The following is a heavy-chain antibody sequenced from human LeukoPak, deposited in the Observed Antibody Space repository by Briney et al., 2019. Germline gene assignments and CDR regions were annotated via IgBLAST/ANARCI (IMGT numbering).Heavy chain of an antibody. CDR3: ARVSPNTVTTLQYFDY. V-gene: IGHV3-30*03. J-gene: IGHJ4*02. Sequence: GGSLRLSCAASGFTFSNHGMHWVRQAPGKGLEWVAVISYDGSNKYYADSVKGRFTISRDNSKNTLYLQMNSLRAEDTAVYYCARVSPNTVTTLQYFDYWGQGTLVTVSS. D-gene: IGHD4-17*01. CDR2: ISYDGSNK. CDR1: GFTFSNHG.